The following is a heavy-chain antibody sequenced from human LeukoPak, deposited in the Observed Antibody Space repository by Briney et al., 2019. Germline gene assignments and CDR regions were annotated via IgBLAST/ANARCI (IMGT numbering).Heavy chain of an antibody. CDR1: GLSLRGYG. V-gene: IGHV3-30*03. J-gene: IGHJ4*02. D-gene: IGHD3-10*01. CDR2: ISYDGNNK. Sequence: TGGPLNFSCEPLGLSLRGYGRKWVGQAPAKGLEWVAVISYDGNNKYYADSVKGRFTISRDNSKNTLYVQMNSLRAEDTAVYYCVGGLWFGDYWGQGTLVTVSS. CDR3: VGGLWFGDY.